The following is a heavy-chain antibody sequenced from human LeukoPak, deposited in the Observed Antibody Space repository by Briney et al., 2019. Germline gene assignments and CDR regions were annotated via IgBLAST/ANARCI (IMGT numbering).Heavy chain of an antibody. CDR3: VGNQYYYYYMDV. Sequence: PSETLSLTCTVSGGSISSSSYYWGWIRQPPGKGLEWIGSIYYSGSTYYNPSLKSRVTISVDTSKNQFSLKLSSVTAADTAVYYCVGNQYYYYYMDVWGKGTTVTVSS. CDR2: IYYSGST. V-gene: IGHV4-39*01. J-gene: IGHJ6*03. CDR1: GGSISSSSYY.